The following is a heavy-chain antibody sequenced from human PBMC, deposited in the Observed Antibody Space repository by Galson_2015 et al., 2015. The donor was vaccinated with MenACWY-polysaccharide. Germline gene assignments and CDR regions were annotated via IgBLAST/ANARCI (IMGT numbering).Heavy chain of an antibody. CDR1: GYPFSSFG. CDR2: ISAYNGNT. CDR3: ARGPMYSGGYFAADY. D-gene: IGHD1-26*01. Sequence: SVKVSCKASGYPFSSFGFSWVRQAPGQGLEWMGWISAYNGNTNYAQNLQGRVTMTTDTSTSTAYMELRSLRSDDTAVYYCARGPMYSGGYFAADYWGQGTLVTVSS. J-gene: IGHJ4*02. V-gene: IGHV1-18*01.